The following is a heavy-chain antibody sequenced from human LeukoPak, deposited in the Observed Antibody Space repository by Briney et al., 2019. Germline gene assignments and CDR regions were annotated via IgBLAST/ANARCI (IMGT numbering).Heavy chain of an antibody. CDR2: ISSGSVTI. J-gene: IGHJ4*02. Sequence: GGSLRLSCAASGFIFSSYSMNWVRQAPGKGLEWLSFISSGSVTIYYTDSVKGRFTISRDNAKNSLYLQMNSLRAEDTAVYYCARDYSGYCSSTSCLHYFDYWGQGTLVTVSS. CDR3: ARDYSGYCSSTSCLHYFDY. D-gene: IGHD2-2*01. CDR1: GFIFSSYS. V-gene: IGHV3-48*04.